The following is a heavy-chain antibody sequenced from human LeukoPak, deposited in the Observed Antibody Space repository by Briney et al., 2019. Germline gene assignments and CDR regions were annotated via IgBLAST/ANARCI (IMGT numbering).Heavy chain of an antibody. Sequence: ASVKVSCKASGYTFTSYGISWVRQAPGQGREWMGWISAYNGKTNYAQKLQGRVTMTTDTSTSTAYMELRSLRSDDTAVYYCASSYGSGANYYYYMDVWGKGTTVTVSS. CDR1: GYTFTSYG. J-gene: IGHJ6*03. D-gene: IGHD3-10*01. CDR3: ASSYGSGANYYYYMDV. CDR2: ISAYNGKT. V-gene: IGHV1-18*01.